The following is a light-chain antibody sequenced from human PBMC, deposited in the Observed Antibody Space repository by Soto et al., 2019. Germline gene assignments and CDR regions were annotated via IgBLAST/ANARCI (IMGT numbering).Light chain of an antibody. Sequence: EMVMTQSTGTLSLSPGERITLSCRARQTVTSSYLGWYQQKPGQAPRLLIYGASSRATGVPDRFSGSGSGTDFTLTISRLEPEDFAVYYCQQYGGSPFTFGPGTKVDIK. CDR3: QQYGGSPFT. J-gene: IGKJ3*01. CDR2: GAS. V-gene: IGKV3-20*01. CDR1: QTVTSSY.